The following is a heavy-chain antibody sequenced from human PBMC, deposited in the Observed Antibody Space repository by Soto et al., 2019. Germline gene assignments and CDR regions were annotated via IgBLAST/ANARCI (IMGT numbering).Heavy chain of an antibody. CDR1: GGSISSGGYS. CDR2: MYHSGST. Sequence: SETLSLTCAVSGGSISSGGYSWSWIRQPPGKGLEWIGYMYHSGSTYYNPSLKSRVTISIDRSKNQFSLKLSSVTAADTAVYYCGRDINVLTAAAGPDYWGQGTLVTVSS. V-gene: IGHV4-30-2*01. CDR3: GRDINVLTAAAGPDY. D-gene: IGHD6-13*01. J-gene: IGHJ4*02.